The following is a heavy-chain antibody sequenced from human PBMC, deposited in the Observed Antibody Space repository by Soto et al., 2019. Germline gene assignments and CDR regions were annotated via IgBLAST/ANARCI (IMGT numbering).Heavy chain of an antibody. CDR2: ISPHGGGA. V-gene: IGHV1-2*02. Sequence: QVQLVQSGAEVKKPGASVKVSCEASGDTFTGYYVHWVRQAPGQGLEWMGWISPHGGGAKYAQNFQGRVTLTTDTSHSTAYMEMTRLRSDDTAVYVCARGDSGGNPPRSWGQGTLVTASS. CDR3: ARGDSGGNPPRS. J-gene: IGHJ4*02. CDR1: GDTFTGYY. D-gene: IGHD6-25*01.